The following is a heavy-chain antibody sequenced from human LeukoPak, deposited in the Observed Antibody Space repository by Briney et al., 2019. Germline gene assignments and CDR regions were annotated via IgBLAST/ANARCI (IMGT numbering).Heavy chain of an antibody. CDR3: ARTASRTGYYYYFGMDV. CDR2: IYYSGST. CDR1: GGSISNSNYY. D-gene: IGHD5-18*01. V-gene: IGHV4-39*07. Sequence: SSETLSLTCTVSGGSISNSNYYWGWIRQPPEKGLEWIGSIYYSGSTFYRASLKSRATISADTSKNQFSLRLSLVTGADTAVYYCARTASRTGYYYYFGMDVWGQGTTVTVSS. J-gene: IGHJ6*02.